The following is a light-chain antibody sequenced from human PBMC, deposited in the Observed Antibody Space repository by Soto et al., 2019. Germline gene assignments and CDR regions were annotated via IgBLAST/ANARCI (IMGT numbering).Light chain of an antibody. Sequence: QSALTQPASVSGSPGQSITISCTGTSSDIGGYNYVPWYQQHPGKVPKLMIYAVRHRPSGVSTRFSGSKSGNTASLTISGLQAEDQADYYCSSYTGANTNVFGTGTKVTVL. CDR1: SSDIGGYNY. J-gene: IGLJ1*01. CDR2: AVR. V-gene: IGLV2-14*01. CDR3: SSYTGANTNV.